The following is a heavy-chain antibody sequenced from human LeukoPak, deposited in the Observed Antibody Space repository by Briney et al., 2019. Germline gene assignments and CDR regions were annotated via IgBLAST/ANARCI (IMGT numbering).Heavy chain of an antibody. CDR1: GFTFSSFS. CDR2: TSYDGSNK. J-gene: IGHJ6*02. D-gene: IGHD1-26*01. V-gene: IGHV3-30*18. Sequence: GGSLRLSCVATGFTFSSFSMHWVRQAPGKGLEWVAVTSYDGSNKYYADSVKGQFTISRDNSKNTLSLQMNSLRTEDTAVYYCAKGRVGANGYYYYGMDVWGQGTTVTVSS. CDR3: AKGRVGANGYYYYGMDV.